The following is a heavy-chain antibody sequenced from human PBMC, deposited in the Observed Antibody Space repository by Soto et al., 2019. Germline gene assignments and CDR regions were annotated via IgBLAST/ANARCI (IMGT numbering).Heavy chain of an antibody. J-gene: IGHJ6*01. CDR2: IWYDGGIK. Sequence: GGSLRLSCAASGFTFNTYGMHWVRQAPGKGLEWLADIWYDGGIKYYTDSVKGRFSVSRDNSKNTMYLQMNSLRAEDTAVYYCARIHCIGTNRRSYTYQATDVRGQANTVTVCS. CDR3: ARIHCIGTNRRSYTYQATDV. CDR1: GFTFNTYG. D-gene: IGHD2-8*01. V-gene: IGHV3-33*01.